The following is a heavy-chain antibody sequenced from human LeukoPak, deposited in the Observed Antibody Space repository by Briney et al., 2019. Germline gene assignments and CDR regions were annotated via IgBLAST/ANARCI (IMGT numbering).Heavy chain of an antibody. J-gene: IGHJ3*02. CDR2: INPSGGST. D-gene: IGHD6-13*01. V-gene: IGHV1-46*01. CDR1: GYTFTSYY. Sequence: ASVKVPCKASGYTFTSYYMHWVRQAPGQGLEWMGIINPSGGSTSYAQKFQGRVTMTRDMSTSTVYMELSSLRSEDTAVYYCAREPPEQQLVNDAFDIWGQGTMVTVSS. CDR3: AREPPEQQLVNDAFDI.